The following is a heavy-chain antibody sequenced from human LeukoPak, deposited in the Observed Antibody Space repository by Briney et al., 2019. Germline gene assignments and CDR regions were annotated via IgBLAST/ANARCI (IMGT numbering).Heavy chain of an antibody. J-gene: IGHJ4*02. Sequence: ESGPTLVNPTQTLTLTCTFSGFSLSTSGVGVGWIRQPPGKTLEWLALIYWNDDKRYSPSLKSRLTITKDTSKNQVVLTMTNMDPVDTATYYCAHRRGYYDSSGYDYFDYWGQGTLVTVSS. CDR2: IYWNDDK. D-gene: IGHD3-22*01. V-gene: IGHV2-5*01. CDR1: GFSLSTSGVG. CDR3: AHRRGYYDSSGYDYFDY.